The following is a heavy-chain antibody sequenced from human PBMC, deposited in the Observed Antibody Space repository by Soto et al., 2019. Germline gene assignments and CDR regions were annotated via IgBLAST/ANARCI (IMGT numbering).Heavy chain of an antibody. V-gene: IGHV1-69*02. CDR3: ARGCPPDGSRYNWIYDYYYYYMDV. CDR1: GGTFSSYT. D-gene: IGHD1-7*01. CDR2: IIPILGIA. J-gene: IGHJ6*03. Sequence: QVQLVQSGAEVKKPGSSVKVSCKASGGTFSSYTISWVRQAPGQGLEWMGRIIPILGIANYAQKFQGRVTITADKSTSTAYMELSSLRSEDTAVYYCARGCPPDGSRYNWIYDYYYYYMDVWGKGTTVTVSS.